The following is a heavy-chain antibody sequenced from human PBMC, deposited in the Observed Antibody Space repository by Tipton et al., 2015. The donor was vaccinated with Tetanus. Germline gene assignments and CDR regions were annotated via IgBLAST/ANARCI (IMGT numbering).Heavy chain of an antibody. V-gene: IGHV3-23*01. J-gene: IGHJ5*02. CDR2: ISVRGSHT. CDR3: AKDPASRGWFDP. Sequence: SLRLSCSASGFKFEGFAMFWVRQAPGKGLEWVSGISVRGSHTYYADPVKGRFSISRDNSKNTVYLQMNSLRDEDTAVYYCAKDPASRGWFDPWGQGTLVSVSS. CDR1: GFKFEGFA.